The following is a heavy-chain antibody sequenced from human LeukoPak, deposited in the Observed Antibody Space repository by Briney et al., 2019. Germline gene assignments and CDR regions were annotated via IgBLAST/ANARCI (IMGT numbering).Heavy chain of an antibody. CDR2: IYFSGTT. V-gene: IGHV4-39*01. CDR1: VGSISSSSYF. J-gene: IGHJ6*03. CDR3: ARLCDFWSGCYMDV. D-gene: IGHD3-3*01. Sequence: PSETLSLTCTVSVGSISSSSYFWGWIREPPGKGLEWIGNIYFSGTTYYNPSLKSRVTIFVDTSKNQFSLKLSAVTAADTAVYYCARLCDFWSGCYMDVWGKGTTVTVSS.